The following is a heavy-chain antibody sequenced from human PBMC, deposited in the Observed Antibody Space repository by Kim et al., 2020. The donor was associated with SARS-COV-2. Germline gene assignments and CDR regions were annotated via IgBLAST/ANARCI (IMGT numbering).Heavy chain of an antibody. Sequence: GGSLRLSCTASGFTFGDYAMSWVRQAPGKGLEWVGFIRSKAYGGTTEYAASVKGRFTISRDDSKSIAYLQMNSLKTEDTAVYYCRGGSYYLDYWGQGTLVTVSS. D-gene: IGHD1-26*01. CDR2: IRSKAYGGTT. CDR1: GFTFGDYA. J-gene: IGHJ4*02. V-gene: IGHV3-49*04. CDR3: RGGSYYLDY.